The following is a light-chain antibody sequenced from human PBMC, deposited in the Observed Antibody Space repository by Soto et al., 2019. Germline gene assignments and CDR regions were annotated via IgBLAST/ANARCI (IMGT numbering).Light chain of an antibody. CDR2: DTT. V-gene: IGLV7-46*01. CDR3: LLSYSGARAGV. Sequence: QAVVTQEPSLTVSPGGTVTLTCGSSTGAVTSGHYPYWFQQKPGQAPRTLIYDTTNKNSWTPARFSGSLLGGKAALTLSGAQPEDEAEYYCLLSYSGARAGVFGGGTQLTVL. CDR1: TGAVTSGHY. J-gene: IGLJ7*01.